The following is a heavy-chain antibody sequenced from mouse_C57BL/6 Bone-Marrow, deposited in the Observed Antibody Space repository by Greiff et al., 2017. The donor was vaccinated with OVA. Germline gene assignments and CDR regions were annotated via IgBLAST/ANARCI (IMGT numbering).Heavy chain of an antibody. D-gene: IGHD2-2*01. Sequence: EVQLQQSGAELVRPGASVKLSCTASGFNIKDYYMHWVKQRPEQGLEWIGRIDPEDGDTEYAPKFQGKATMTADTSSNTAYLQLSSLTSEDTAVYYCIYGYDGAWFAYWGQGTLVTVSA. CDR3: IYGYDGAWFAY. V-gene: IGHV14-1*01. J-gene: IGHJ3*01. CDR1: GFNIKDYY. CDR2: IDPEDGDT.